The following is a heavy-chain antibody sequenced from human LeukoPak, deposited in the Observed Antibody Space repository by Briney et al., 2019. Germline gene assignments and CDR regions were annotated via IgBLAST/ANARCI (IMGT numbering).Heavy chain of an antibody. J-gene: IGHJ5*02. CDR3: ARRDTSTWFDH. Sequence: GESLETPFKGSGYTFTNHWIGWVRQMPGKGLELMGIIFPRDSDTRYRPSFQGQVTISADKTISTAYLQWSSLKASDSAMYYCARRDTSTWFDHWGQAALVTVCS. CDR2: IFPRDSDT. CDR1: GYTFTNHW. D-gene: IGHD2-2*01. V-gene: IGHV5-51*01.